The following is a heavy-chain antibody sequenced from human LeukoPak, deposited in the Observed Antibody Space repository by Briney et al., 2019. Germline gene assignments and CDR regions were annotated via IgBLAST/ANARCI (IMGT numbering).Heavy chain of an antibody. J-gene: IGHJ4*02. CDR3: ARTPYGSGSTFFDY. D-gene: IGHD3-10*01. CDR2: ISYDGNNN. Sequence: GTSLRLSCAASGFTFSSYSMHWVRQAPGKGLEWVALISYDGNNNNYADSVKGRFTISRDNAKNSLYLQMNSLRADDTAVYYCARTPYGSGSTFFDYWGQGTLVTVSS. CDR1: GFTFSSYS. V-gene: IGHV3-30-3*01.